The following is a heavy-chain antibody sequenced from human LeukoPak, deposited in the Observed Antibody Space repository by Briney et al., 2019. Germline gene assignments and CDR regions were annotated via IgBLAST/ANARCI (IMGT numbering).Heavy chain of an antibody. J-gene: IGHJ6*02. D-gene: IGHD4-11*01. V-gene: IGHV1-69*04. CDR3: ARDVTTVTTYPNYYYYGMDV. CDR2: IIQILGIA. CDR1: GGTFSSYA. Sequence: SVKVSCKASGGTFSSYAISWVRQAPGQGLEWMGRIIQILGIANYAQKFQGRVTITADKSTSTAYMELSSLRSEDTAVYYCARDVTTVTTYPNYYYYGMDVWGQGTTVTVSS.